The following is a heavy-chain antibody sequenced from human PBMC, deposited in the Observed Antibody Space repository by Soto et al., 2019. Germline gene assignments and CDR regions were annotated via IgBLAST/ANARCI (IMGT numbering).Heavy chain of an antibody. V-gene: IGHV3-23*01. D-gene: IGHD1-26*01. J-gene: IGHJ4*02. CDR3: VILALGKFDF. CDR2: ISDTAHRL. CDR1: GFSFGSNS. Sequence: EVQLFESGGGLVQPGGSLRLSCSASGFSFGSNSIAWVRQAPGKGLEWVASISDTAHRLFHADSVKGRFNISRDNSRNRLYLQMNSLRAEDTALYYCVILALGKFDFWGQGTLVIVSS.